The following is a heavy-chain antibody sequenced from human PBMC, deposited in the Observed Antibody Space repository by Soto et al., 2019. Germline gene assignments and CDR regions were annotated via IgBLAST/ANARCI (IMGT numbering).Heavy chain of an antibody. D-gene: IGHD4-17*01. CDR2: IYYSGST. CDR1: GYSISSSNW. Sequence: PSETLSLTCAVSGYSISSSNWWGWIRQPPGKGLEWIGFIYYSGSTYYNPSLMSRVTMSLDTSKNQFSLKLRSVTAVDTAMYYCARSGGYGDYDLTYYFYMDVWGKGTTVTVSS. J-gene: IGHJ6*03. CDR3: ARSGGYGDYDLTYYFYMDV. V-gene: IGHV4-28*01.